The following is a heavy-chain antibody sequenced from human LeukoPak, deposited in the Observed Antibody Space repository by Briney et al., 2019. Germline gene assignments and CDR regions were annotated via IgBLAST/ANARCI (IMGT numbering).Heavy chain of an antibody. CDR1: GGSISSHY. D-gene: IGHD1-1*01. CDR2: IFYSGST. J-gene: IGHJ6*03. Sequence: SETLSLTCTVSGGSISSHYWSWIRQPPGKGLEWIGYIFYSGSTNYNPSLKSRVTISVDTSKNQFSLNLRSVTAADTAVYYCARAVQLERPPPLIGYYYMDVWGKGTTVTVSS. V-gene: IGHV4-59*11. CDR3: ARAVQLERPPPLIGYYYMDV.